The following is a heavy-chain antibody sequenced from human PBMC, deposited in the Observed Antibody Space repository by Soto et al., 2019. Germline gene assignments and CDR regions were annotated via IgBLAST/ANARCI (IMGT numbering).Heavy chain of an antibody. CDR2: IKSKTDGATT. CDR1: GFSFTNAW. J-gene: IGHJ5*02. Sequence: PGGSLRLSCAASGFSFTNAWMSWVRQAPGKGLEWIGRIKSKTDGATTDYAGPVKGRFTISRDDSKKTLFVQMNGLKNEDTAVYYCTTIIPKGKWELGPWGQGNLVTVSS. V-gene: IGHV3-15*05. D-gene: IGHD1-26*01. CDR3: TTIIPKGKWELGP.